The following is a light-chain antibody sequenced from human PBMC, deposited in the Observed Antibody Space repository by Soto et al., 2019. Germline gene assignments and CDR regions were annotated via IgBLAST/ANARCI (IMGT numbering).Light chain of an antibody. CDR2: DAS. CDR1: QSISSW. J-gene: IGKJ2*01. Sequence: DIQMTQSPSTLSASVGDRVTITCWASQSISSWLAWYQQKPGKAPKLLIYDASSLESGVPSRFSGSGSGTEFTLTISSLQPDDFATYYFQQYNSYLIALGQGTKLEIK. CDR3: QQYNSYLIA. V-gene: IGKV1-5*01.